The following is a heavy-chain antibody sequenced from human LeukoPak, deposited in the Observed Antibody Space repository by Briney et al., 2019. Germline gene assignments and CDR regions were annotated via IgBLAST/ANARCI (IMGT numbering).Heavy chain of an antibody. D-gene: IGHD5-12*01. CDR3: AREGLAPPSDGYSGYDSFHSYYYYGMDV. CDR1: GYTFTGYY. J-gene: IGHJ6*02. CDR2: INPNSGGT. Sequence: ASVKVSCKASGYTFTGYYMHWVRQAPGQGLEWMGWINPNSGGTNYAQKFQGRVTMTRDTSISTAYMELSRLRSDDTDVYYCAREGLAPPSDGYSGYDSFHSYYYYGMDVWGQGTTVTVSS. V-gene: IGHV1-2*02.